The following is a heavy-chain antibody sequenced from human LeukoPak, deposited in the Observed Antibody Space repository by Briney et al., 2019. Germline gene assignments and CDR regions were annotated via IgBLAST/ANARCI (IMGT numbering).Heavy chain of an antibody. CDR3: ARKKDIVVVPAAIPDYYYMDV. Sequence: ASVKVSCKASGGTFSSYAISWVRQAPGQGLEWMGGIIPIFGTANYAQKFQGRVTITADESTSTAYMELSSLRSEDTAVYYCARKKDIVVVPAAIPDYYYMDVWGKGTTVTVSS. D-gene: IGHD2-2*01. V-gene: IGHV1-69*01. CDR1: GGTFSSYA. J-gene: IGHJ6*03. CDR2: IIPIFGTA.